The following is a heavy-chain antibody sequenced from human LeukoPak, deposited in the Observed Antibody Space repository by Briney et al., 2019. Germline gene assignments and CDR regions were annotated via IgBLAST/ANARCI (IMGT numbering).Heavy chain of an antibody. V-gene: IGHV4-61*02. CDR3: ARDLKKFSSGYSGNWFDP. CDR2: IYTSGST. D-gene: IGHD3-3*01. Sequence: SETLSLTCTVSGGSISSGSYYWSWIRQPAGKGLEWIGRIYTSGSTNYNPSLKSRVTISVDTSKNQFSLKLSSVTAADTAVYYCARDLKKFSSGYSGNWFDPWGQGTLVTVSS. J-gene: IGHJ5*02. CDR1: GGSISSGSYY.